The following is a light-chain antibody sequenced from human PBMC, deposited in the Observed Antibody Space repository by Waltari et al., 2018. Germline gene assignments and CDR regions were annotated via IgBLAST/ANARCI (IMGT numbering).Light chain of an antibody. Sequence: IQLTQSPSSLSASVGDRVTNTCPANQGNSSYLAWYQQKPGTAPKLLIYAASTLQSGVPSRFSGHGSETDFTLTISCLQPEDFATYYCQQLNSYPRTFGQGTKVEIK. V-gene: IGKV1-9*01. CDR3: QQLNSYPRT. CDR1: QGNSSY. CDR2: AAS. J-gene: IGKJ1*01.